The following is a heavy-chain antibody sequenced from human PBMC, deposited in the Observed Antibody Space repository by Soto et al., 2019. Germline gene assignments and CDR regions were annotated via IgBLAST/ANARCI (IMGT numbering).Heavy chain of an antibody. CDR3: ARGYFDV. V-gene: IGHV1-46*01. J-gene: IGHJ6*02. CDR2: INPRGGST. D-gene: IGHD1-26*01. CDR1: GYTFTSHF. Sequence: ASVKVSCQASGYTFTSHFMHWGRQAPGQGLEWMGIINPRGGSTSSTQKFQGRVTMTRDTSTSTVYMELSSLRSEDTAVYYCARGYFDVWGQGTTVTVSS.